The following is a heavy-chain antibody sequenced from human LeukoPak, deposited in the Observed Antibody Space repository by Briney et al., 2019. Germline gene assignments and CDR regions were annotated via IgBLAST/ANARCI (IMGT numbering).Heavy chain of an antibody. D-gene: IGHD1-20*01. J-gene: IGHJ6*02. CDR3: ARVHSRYNWNDRNYYYYGMDV. CDR1: GFIFSSYS. V-gene: IGHV3-48*02. CDR2: ISSSSSTI. Sequence: GGSLRLSCAASGFIFSSYSMNWVRQAPGKGLEWVSYISSSSSTIYYADSVKGRFTISRDNAKNSLYLQMNSLRDEDTAVYYCARVHSRYNWNDRNYYYYGMDVWGQGTTVIVSS.